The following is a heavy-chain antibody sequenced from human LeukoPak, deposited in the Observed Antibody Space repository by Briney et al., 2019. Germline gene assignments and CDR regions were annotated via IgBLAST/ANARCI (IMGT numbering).Heavy chain of an antibody. J-gene: IGHJ5*02. V-gene: IGHV4-39*07. CDR3: ARDHYYDGRGRFDP. CDR2: VYFDGGT. Sequence: ASETLSLTCSVSGVSVTIGIYHWGWIRQSPGKGLEVIGSVYFDGGTHYNPSLQSRVTISIDTSKNQFSLRLSSVTAADTALYYCARDHYYDGRGRFDPWGQGTLVTVSS. CDR1: GVSVTIGIYH. D-gene: IGHD3-16*01.